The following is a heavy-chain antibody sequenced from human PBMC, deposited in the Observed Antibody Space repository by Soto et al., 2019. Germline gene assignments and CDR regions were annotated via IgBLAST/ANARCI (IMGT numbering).Heavy chain of an antibody. CDR2: ISGSGGSP. V-gene: IGHV3-23*01. J-gene: IGHJ4*02. Sequence: EVQLLESGGGLVQPGGSLRLSCAASGFTFSTYTMSWVRRAPGKGLEWVSAISGSGGSPSYADSVQGRFTISRDNPKKSLYLQMNSLRAEDTAVYYCAKARCSTTNCYVPDYWGQGPLVTVSS. CDR3: AKARCSTTNCYVPDY. D-gene: IGHD2-2*01. CDR1: GFTFSTYT.